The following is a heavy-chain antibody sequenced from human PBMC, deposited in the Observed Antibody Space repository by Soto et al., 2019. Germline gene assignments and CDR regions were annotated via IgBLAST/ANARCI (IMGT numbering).Heavy chain of an antibody. CDR2: IYYSGGT. CDR3: AREKPYYDFWSGYYTSRQEFDY. J-gene: IGHJ4*02. CDR1: GGSLSSYY. D-gene: IGHD3-3*01. V-gene: IGHV4-59*01. Sequence: SETLSLPRTVSGGSLSSYYLGWIRQPPGEGLEWTWFIYYSGGTNYNPSLKSRVTISVDTSKNQFSLKLSSVTAADTAVYYCAREKPYYDFWSGYYTSRQEFDYWGQGTLVTVSS.